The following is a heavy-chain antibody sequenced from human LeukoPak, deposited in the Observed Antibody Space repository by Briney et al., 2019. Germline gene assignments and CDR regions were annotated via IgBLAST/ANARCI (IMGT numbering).Heavy chain of an antibody. CDR1: GGSISSHY. CDR3: ARDDRGYSSGWPKVGWFDP. D-gene: IGHD6-19*01. CDR2: IYYSGST. Sequence: SETLSLTCTVSGGSISSHYWSWIRQPPGKGLEWIGSIYYSGSTYYNPSLKSRVTISVDTSKNQFSLKLSSVTAADTAVYYCARDDRGYSSGWPKVGWFDPWGQGTLVTVSS. J-gene: IGHJ5*02. V-gene: IGHV4-39*07.